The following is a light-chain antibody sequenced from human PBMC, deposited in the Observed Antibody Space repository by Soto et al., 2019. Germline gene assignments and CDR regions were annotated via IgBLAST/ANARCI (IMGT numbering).Light chain of an antibody. CDR2: WAS. J-gene: IGKJ1*01. CDR3: QQYHSTPWT. V-gene: IGKV4-1*01. Sequence: DIVMTQAPDSLAVSLGERATINCKSTQDVFSRFNNKHYLAWYQQKPGQPPTLLIYWASSRDSGVPDRFSASGSGTDFTLTITSLQAEDVAVYYCQQYHSTPWTFGQGTKVEIK. CDR1: QDVFSRFNNKHY.